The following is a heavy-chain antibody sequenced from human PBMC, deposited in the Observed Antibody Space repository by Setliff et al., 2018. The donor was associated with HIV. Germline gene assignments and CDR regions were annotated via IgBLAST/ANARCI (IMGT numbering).Heavy chain of an antibody. Sequence: SETLSLTCTVSGGSISSYYWTWIRQPPGKGLEWIGYIYYSGTTNDNPSLRSRVTISVDTSKNQFSLKLSSVTAADTAVYYCARLQDSSGYYRYWGQGTLVTVSS. CDR2: IYYSGTT. CDR1: GGSISSYY. D-gene: IGHD3-22*01. CDR3: ARLQDSSGYYRY. J-gene: IGHJ4*02. V-gene: IGHV4-59*08.